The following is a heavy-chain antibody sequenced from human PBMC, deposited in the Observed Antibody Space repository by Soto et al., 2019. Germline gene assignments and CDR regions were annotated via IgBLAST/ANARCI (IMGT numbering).Heavy chain of an antibody. Sequence: EVQLLGSGGGLVQPGGSLRLSCAASGLTFSTYAMSWVRQAPGKGLEWVSSISGNGANTYYTDSVKGRFIISRDNSKNTLFLQMYSLGPEVTPLYYCANYRPYYYGSGLGYYTAGGDYWGQGTLVTVSS. CDR1: GLTFSTYA. D-gene: IGHD3-10*01. V-gene: IGHV3-23*01. CDR3: ANYRPYYYGSGLGYYTAGGDY. CDR2: ISGNGANT. J-gene: IGHJ4*02.